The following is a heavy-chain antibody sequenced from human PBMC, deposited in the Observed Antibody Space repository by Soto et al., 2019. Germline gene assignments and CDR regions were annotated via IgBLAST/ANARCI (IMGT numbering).Heavy chain of an antibody. D-gene: IGHD3-22*01. Sequence: DAQSHHRAVYGGYFCEHDWIWIRKTPGKGLDWIGESNHSGGTSYNPSLKSRVTISVDTSKSQFSLKLSSVTAADRAVYYCARGSVDTVDSSGFYEYCGQGPPVTVSS. CDR2: SNHSGGT. CDR1: GGYFCEHD. J-gene: IGHJ4*02. CDR3: ARGSVDTVDSSGFYEY. V-gene: IGHV4-34*01.